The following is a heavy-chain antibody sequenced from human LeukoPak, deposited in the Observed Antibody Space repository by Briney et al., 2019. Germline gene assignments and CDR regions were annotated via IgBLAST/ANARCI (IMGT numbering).Heavy chain of an antibody. CDR2: INHSGST. D-gene: IGHD3-22*01. CDR1: GGSFSGYY. V-gene: IGHV4-34*01. J-gene: IGHJ4*02. Sequence: SETLSLTCAVYGGSFSGYYWSWIRQPPGKGLEWIGEINHSGSTNYNPSLKSRVTISVDTSKNQFSLKLSSVTAADTAVYYCAGYYDSSRYYDYWGQGTLVTVSS. CDR3: AGYYDSSRYYDY.